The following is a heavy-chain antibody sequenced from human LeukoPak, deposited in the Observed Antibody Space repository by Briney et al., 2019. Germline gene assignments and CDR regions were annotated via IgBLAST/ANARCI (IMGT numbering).Heavy chain of an antibody. CDR1: EFTLSNYW. J-gene: IGHJ5*02. V-gene: IGHV3-7*01. CDR2: IKQDGSEK. Sequence: GGSLRLSCGASEFTLSNYWMSWVRQAPGKGLEWVANIKQDGSEKYYVDSVKGRFTISRDNAQNSLSLQMNSLRAEDTAVYYCARWGYCTGGSCYRYDAWGQGTLVTVSS. D-gene: IGHD2-15*01. CDR3: ARWGYCTGGSCYRYDA.